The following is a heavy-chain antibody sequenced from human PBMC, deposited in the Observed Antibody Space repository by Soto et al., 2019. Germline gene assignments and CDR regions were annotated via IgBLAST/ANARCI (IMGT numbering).Heavy chain of an antibody. CDR3: ASLYYDSSGYST. Sequence: QLQLQESGSGLVKPSQTLSLTCAVSGGSISSGGYSWSWIRQPPGKGLEWIGYIYHSGSTYYNPSLKRRVTISVDRSKNQFSLKLSSVTAADTAVYYCASLYYDSSGYSTWGQGTLVTVSS. CDR2: IYHSGST. CDR1: GGSISSGGYS. J-gene: IGHJ5*02. D-gene: IGHD3-22*01. V-gene: IGHV4-30-2*01.